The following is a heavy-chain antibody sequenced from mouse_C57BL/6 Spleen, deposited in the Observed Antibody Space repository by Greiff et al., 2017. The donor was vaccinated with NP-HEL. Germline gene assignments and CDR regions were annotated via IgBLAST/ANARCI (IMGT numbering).Heavy chain of an antibody. J-gene: IGHJ4*01. V-gene: IGHV1-80*01. Sequence: LVESGAELVKPGASVKISCKASGYAFSSYWMNWVKQRPGKGLEWIGQIYPGDGDTNYNGKFKGKATLTADKASSTAYMQLSSLTSEDSAVYCCALTGLYYDMDYWGQGTSVTVSS. CDR2: IYPGDGDT. CDR1: GYAFSSYW. D-gene: IGHD4-1*01. CDR3: ALTGLYYDMDY.